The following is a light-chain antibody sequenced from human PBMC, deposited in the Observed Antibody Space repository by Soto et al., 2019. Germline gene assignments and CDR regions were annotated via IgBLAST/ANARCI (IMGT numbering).Light chain of an antibody. CDR1: SSDVGGYNY. Sequence: ALTQPASVSGSPGQSITISCTGTSSDVGGYNYVSWYQQHPGKAPKLMIYDVSNRPSGVSNRFSGSKSGNTASLTISGLQAEDEADYYCSSYTSSSVVVFGGGTKLTVL. J-gene: IGLJ2*01. CDR2: DVS. CDR3: SSYTSSSVVV. V-gene: IGLV2-14*01.